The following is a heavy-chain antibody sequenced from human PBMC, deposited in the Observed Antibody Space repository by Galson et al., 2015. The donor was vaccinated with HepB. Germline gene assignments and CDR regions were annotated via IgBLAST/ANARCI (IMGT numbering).Heavy chain of an antibody. CDR2: ITGKGDST. D-gene: IGHD5-18*01. CDR1: GFAFDSHA. CDR3: AKGYGLFDY. V-gene: IGHV3-23*01. Sequence: FLRLSCAASGFAFDSHAMSWVRQAPGRGLEWISGITGKGDSTFYADSVKGRFTVSKDNSNNMLYLQMNSLRAEDAGLYFCAKGYGLFDYWGQGILVTVSS. J-gene: IGHJ4*02.